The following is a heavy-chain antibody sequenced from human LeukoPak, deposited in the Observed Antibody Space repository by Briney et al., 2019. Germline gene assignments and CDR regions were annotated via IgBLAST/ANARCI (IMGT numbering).Heavy chain of an antibody. J-gene: IGHJ4*02. D-gene: IGHD5-12*01. CDR1: GGSISSYY. CDR2: IYYSGST. V-gene: IGHV4-59*01. CDR3: ARGDDLVIGYFDY. Sequence: PSETLSLTCTVSGGSISSYYWSWIRQPPGKGLEWIGYIYYSGSTNYNPSLKSRVTISVDTSKNQFSLKLSSVTAADTAVYYCARGDDLVIGYFDYWGQGTLVTVSS.